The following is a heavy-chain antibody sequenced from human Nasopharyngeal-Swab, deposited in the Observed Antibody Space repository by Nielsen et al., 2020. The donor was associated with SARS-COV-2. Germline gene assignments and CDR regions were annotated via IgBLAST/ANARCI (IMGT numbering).Heavy chain of an antibody. CDR3: ARESYCSSTSCSRDYYYYYMDV. D-gene: IGHD2-2*01. J-gene: IGHJ6*03. Sequence: SVKVSCKDSGGTFSSYAISWVRQAPGQGLEWMGGIIPIFGTENYAQKFQGRVTITADESTSTAYMELSSLRSEDTAVYYCARESYCSSTSCSRDYYYYYMDVWGKGTTVTVSS. V-gene: IGHV1-69*13. CDR1: GGTFSSYA. CDR2: IIPIFGTE.